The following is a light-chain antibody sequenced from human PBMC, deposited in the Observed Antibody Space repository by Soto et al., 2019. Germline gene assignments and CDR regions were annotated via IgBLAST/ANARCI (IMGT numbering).Light chain of an antibody. CDR1: SSDIGGYNY. CDR3: SSYTTSSPVL. CDR2: EVS. Sequence: QSVLTQPASVYGSPGQSITISCTGTSSDIGGYNYVSWYQQHPGKAPKLMIYEVSNRPSGVSNRFSGSKSGNTASLTISGLQAEDEADYYCSSYTTSSPVLFAGGTKLTVL. J-gene: IGLJ2*01. V-gene: IGLV2-14*01.